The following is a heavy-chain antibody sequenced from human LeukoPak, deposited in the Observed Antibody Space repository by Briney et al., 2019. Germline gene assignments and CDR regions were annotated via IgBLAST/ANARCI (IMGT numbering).Heavy chain of an antibody. V-gene: IGHV3-7*01. D-gene: IGHD1-14*01. CDR1: GFTFSNYW. CDR2: IRRDGSEK. Sequence: GGSLRLSCAASGFTFSNYWMHWVRQAPGPGPELVADIRRDGSEKYCVDSLKGRFTISRDNAKNSLYLQMNSLRVEDTAVYYCARGGPPYALDIWGQGTMVTVSS. J-gene: IGHJ3*02. CDR3: ARGGPPYALDI.